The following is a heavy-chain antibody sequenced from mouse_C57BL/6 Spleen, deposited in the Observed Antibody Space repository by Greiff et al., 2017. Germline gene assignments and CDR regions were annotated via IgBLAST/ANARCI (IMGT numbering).Heavy chain of an antibody. D-gene: IGHD2-4*01. V-gene: IGHV1-64*01. CDR3: ARGDYEDYFDY. Sequence: QVHVKQPGAELVKPGASVKLSCKASGYTFTSYWMHWVKQRPGQGLEWIGMIHPNSGSTNYNEKFKSKATLTVDKSSSTAYMQLSSLTSEDSAVYYCARGDYEDYFDYWGQGTTLTVSS. J-gene: IGHJ2*01. CDR1: GYTFTSYW. CDR2: IHPNSGST.